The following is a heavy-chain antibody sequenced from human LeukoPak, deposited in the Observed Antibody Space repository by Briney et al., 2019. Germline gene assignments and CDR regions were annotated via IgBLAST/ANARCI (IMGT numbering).Heavy chain of an antibody. CDR2: ISYDGTIK. CDR3: ARRDFYGGNSLDAFDI. V-gene: IGHV3-30-3*01. J-gene: IGHJ3*02. D-gene: IGHD4-23*01. Sequence: GRSLRLSCAASGFTFSSYAMHWVRQAPGKGLEWVAIISYDGTIKDYADSVKGRFTISRDNSKNTLYLQMNSLRAEDTAVYYCARRDFYGGNSLDAFDIWGQGTMVTVSS. CDR1: GFTFSSYA.